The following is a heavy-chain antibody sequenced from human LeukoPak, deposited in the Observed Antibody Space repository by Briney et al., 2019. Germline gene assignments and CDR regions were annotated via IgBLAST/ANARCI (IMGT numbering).Heavy chain of an antibody. Sequence: GGSLRLSCAASGFTFSGSAMHWVRQASGKGLEWVGRIRSKANSYATAYAASVKGRFTISRDDSKNTAYLQMNSLKTEDTAVYYCTTSADYYDSSGYYLWPDESWGQGTLVTVSS. J-gene: IGHJ5*02. D-gene: IGHD3-22*01. V-gene: IGHV3-73*01. CDR1: GFTFSGSA. CDR3: TTSADYYDSSGYYLWPDES. CDR2: IRSKANSYAT.